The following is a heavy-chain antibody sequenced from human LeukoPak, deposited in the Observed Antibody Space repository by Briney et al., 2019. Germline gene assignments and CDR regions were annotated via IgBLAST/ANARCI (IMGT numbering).Heavy chain of an antibody. D-gene: IGHD6-6*01. V-gene: IGHV4-39*07. CDR1: GGSISSSSYY. CDR3: ARQGPNYYSSSRYYYYYYMDV. CDR2: IYYSGST. Sequence: SETLSLTCTVSGGSISSSSYYWGWIRQPPGKGLEWIGSIYYSGSTYYNPSLKSRVTISVDTSKNQFSLKLSSVTAADTAVYYCARQGPNYYSSSRYYYYYYMDVWGKGTTVTVSS. J-gene: IGHJ6*03.